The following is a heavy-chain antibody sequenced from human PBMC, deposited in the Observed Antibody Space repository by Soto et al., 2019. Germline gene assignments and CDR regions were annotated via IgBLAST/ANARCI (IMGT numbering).Heavy chain of an antibody. J-gene: IGHJ5*02. CDR3: ARLPRDYYDSSGSYPNWFGP. Sequence: SETLSLTCTVSGSSISSRGYYWSWFRQHPGQGLERIGYIYSSGSTYYNPSLQSRVTISVDTSKNQFSLKLSSVTAADTAVYYCARLPRDYYDSSGSYPNWFGPCGQRTLFTVCS. CDR2: IYSSGST. D-gene: IGHD3-22*01. CDR1: GSSISSRGYY. V-gene: IGHV4-31*03.